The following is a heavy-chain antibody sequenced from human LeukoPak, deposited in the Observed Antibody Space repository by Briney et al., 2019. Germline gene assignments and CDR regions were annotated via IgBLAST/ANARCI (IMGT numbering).Heavy chain of an antibody. D-gene: IGHD5-18*01. CDR2: INPNSGGT. V-gene: IGHV1-2*02. CDR3: APDVDTAMVRSGY. CDR1: GYTFTGYY. J-gene: IGHJ4*02. Sequence: ASVKVSCKASGYTFTGYYMHWVRQAPGQGHEWMGWINPNSGGTNYAQKFQGRGTMTRDTSISTAYMELSRLRSDDTAVYYCAPDVDTAMVRSGYWGQGTLVTVSS.